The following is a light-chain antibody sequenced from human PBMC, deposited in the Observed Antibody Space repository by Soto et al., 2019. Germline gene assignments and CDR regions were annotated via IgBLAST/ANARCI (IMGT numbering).Light chain of an antibody. Sequence: EIVLTQSPGTLSLSPGERATLSCRASQSISSSYLAWYQQKPGQAPSLLIYGASSRATGIPDRFSGSGSATDFTLTISRLEPEDFAVYDCQQYGSSPGTFGQGTKLEIK. J-gene: IGKJ2*01. V-gene: IGKV3-20*01. CDR1: QSISSSY. CDR3: QQYGSSPGT. CDR2: GAS.